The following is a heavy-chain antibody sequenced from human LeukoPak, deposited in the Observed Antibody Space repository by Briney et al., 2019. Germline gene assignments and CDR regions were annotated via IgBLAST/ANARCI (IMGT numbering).Heavy chain of an antibody. J-gene: IGHJ4*02. CDR3: AKDAVNYYTSGSNYAPGYFDY. Sequence: PGGSLRLSCAASGFTFSSYGMSWVRQAPGKGLEWVSAISGSGGSTYYADSVKGRFTISRDNSKNTLSLQMDSLRAEDTAVYYCAKDAVNYYTSGSNYAPGYFDYWGQGTLVAVSS. V-gene: IGHV3-23*01. CDR1: GFTFSSYG. D-gene: IGHD3-10*01. CDR2: ISGSGGST.